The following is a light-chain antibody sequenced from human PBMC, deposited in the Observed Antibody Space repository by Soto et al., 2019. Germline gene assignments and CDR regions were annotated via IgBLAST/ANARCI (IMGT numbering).Light chain of an antibody. V-gene: IGLV3-21*02. Sequence: SYALTQPPSVSVAPAQPARITCGGNNIVSKSVHWYQPRPGQAPVLVIYVDSDRPSGIPDRFSGSTSGNTAALTISSVEAGDEGDYYCQVWDTISDHYVFGSGNKLTVL. CDR1: NIVSKS. CDR3: QVWDTISDHYV. J-gene: IGLJ1*01. CDR2: VDS.